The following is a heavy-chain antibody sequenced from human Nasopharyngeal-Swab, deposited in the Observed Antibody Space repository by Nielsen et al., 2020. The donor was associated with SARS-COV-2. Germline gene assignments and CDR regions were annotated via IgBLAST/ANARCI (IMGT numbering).Heavy chain of an antibody. CDR3: AGGRNGWYGVGDY. J-gene: IGHJ4*02. Sequence: RLCPWKGLEWIASIYYGGSTYYNPSLKSRVTISLDTSKNHFSLKLTSVTAADTATFYCAGGRNGWYGVGDYWGQGTRVTVSS. V-gene: IGHV4-39*07. D-gene: IGHD6-19*01. CDR2: IYYGGST.